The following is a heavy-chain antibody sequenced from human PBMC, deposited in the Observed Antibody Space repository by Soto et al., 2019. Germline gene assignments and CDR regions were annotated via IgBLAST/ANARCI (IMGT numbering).Heavy chain of an antibody. Sequence: SETLSLTCAASGGSISSGGYSWSWIRQPPGKGLEWIGYIYHSGSTYYNPSLKSRVTISVDRSKKQLSLKLSSVTAADTAVYHCDREWLPTCNNWFDHWAQGTMVTVSS. J-gene: IGHJ5*02. CDR2: IYHSGST. CDR3: DREWLPTCNNWFDH. D-gene: IGHD5-12*01. V-gene: IGHV4-30-2*01. CDR1: GGSISSGGYS.